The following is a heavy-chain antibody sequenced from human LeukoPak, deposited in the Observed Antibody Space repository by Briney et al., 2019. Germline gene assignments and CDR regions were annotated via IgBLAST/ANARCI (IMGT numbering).Heavy chain of an antibody. D-gene: IGHD6-13*01. CDR1: GGSISSYY. J-gene: IGHJ6*03. V-gene: IGHV4-59*12. CDR3: ARVSRYSSSWYVGYMDV. CDR2: IYYSGST. Sequence: SETLSLTCTVSGGSISSYYWSWIRQPPGKGLEWIGYIYYSGSTYYNPSLKSRVTISVDTSKNQFSLKLSSVTAADTAVYYCARVSRYSSSWYVGYMDVWGKGTTVTVSS.